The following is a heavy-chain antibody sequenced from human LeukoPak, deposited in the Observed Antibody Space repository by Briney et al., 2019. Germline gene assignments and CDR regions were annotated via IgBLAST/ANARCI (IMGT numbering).Heavy chain of an antibody. CDR3: ARLPYYYDSSSFDY. D-gene: IGHD3-22*01. V-gene: IGHV4-34*01. Sequence: SETLSLTCTVYGESFSGYFWTWIRQPPGKGLEWIGEINHSGSTNYNPTLKSRVTMSVDTSRNQFSLKLSSVTAADTAVYYCARLPYYYDSSSFDYWGQGTLVTVSS. CDR2: INHSGST. J-gene: IGHJ4*02. CDR1: GESFSGYF.